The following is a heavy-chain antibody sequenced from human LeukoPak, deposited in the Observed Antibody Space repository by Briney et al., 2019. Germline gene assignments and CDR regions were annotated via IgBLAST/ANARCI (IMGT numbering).Heavy chain of an antibody. CDR3: AGMGVFSYGELGFDY. Sequence: PGGSLRLSCAASGLTFSSYSMNWVRQAPGQGLEWVSYITSSSGLIYYADSVKGRFTISRDNTKNSLYLQMNSLRDEDTAVYYCAGMGVFSYGELGFDYWGQGTLVTVSS. J-gene: IGHJ4*02. D-gene: IGHD4/OR15-4a*01. V-gene: IGHV3-48*02. CDR2: ITSSSGLI. CDR1: GLTFSSYS.